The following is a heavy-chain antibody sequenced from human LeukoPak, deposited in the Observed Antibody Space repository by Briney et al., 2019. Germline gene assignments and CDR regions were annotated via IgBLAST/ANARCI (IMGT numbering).Heavy chain of an antibody. J-gene: IGHJ4*02. Sequence: GGSLRLSCAASGFTFSSYGMHWVRQAPGKGLEWVAFIRYDGSNKYYADSVKGRFTISRDNSKNTLYLQMNSLRAEDTAVYYCARQWELLSGGDYWGQGTLVTVSS. CDR1: GFTFSSYG. CDR3: ARQWELLSGGDY. V-gene: IGHV3-30*02. D-gene: IGHD1-26*01. CDR2: IRYDGSNK.